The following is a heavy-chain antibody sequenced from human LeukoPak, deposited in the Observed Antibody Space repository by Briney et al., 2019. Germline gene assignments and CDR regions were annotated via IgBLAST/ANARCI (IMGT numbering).Heavy chain of an antibody. V-gene: IGHV3-30*18. CDR2: ISYDGSNK. CDR1: GFTFSSYG. Sequence: PGGSLRLSCAASGFTFSSYGMHWVRQAPGKGLEGVAVISYDGSNKYYADSVKGRFTISRDNSKNTLYLQMNSLRAEDTAVYYCAKAPHYYGSGSYYNVGYYYYGMDVWGQGTTVTVSS. D-gene: IGHD3-10*01. J-gene: IGHJ6*02. CDR3: AKAPHYYGSGSYYNVGYYYYGMDV.